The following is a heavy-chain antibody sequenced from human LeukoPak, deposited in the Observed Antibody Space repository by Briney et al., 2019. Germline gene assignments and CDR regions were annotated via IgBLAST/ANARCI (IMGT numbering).Heavy chain of an antibody. J-gene: IGHJ6*02. D-gene: IGHD2-21*01. CDR2: ISYDGSKE. Sequence: PGGSLRLSCAASGFTLGNYAMHWVRQAPGKGLEWVTIISYDGSKEYDADSVKGRFTVSKDNSRNTLYLQMNSLRTEDTAVYYCVREGSMYSGMDVWGQGTTVIVSS. V-gene: IGHV3-30-3*01. CDR1: GFTLGNYA. CDR3: VREGSMYSGMDV.